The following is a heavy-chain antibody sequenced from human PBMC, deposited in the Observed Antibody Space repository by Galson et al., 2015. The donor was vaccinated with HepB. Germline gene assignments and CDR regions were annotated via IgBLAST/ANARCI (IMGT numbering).Heavy chain of an antibody. CDR3: ARHRWAARARFNWFDP. CDR2: IDPSDSYT. D-gene: IGHD6-6*01. CDR1: GYSFTSYW. Sequence: QSGAEVKKPGESLRISCKGSGYSFTSYWISWVRQMPGKGLEWMGRIDPSDSYTNYSPSFQGHVTISADKSISTAYLQWSSLKASDTAMYYCARHRWAARARFNWFDPWGQGTLVTVSS. V-gene: IGHV5-10-1*01. J-gene: IGHJ5*02.